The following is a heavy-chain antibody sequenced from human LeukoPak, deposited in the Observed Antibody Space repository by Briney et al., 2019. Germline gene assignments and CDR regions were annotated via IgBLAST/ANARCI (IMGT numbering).Heavy chain of an antibody. D-gene: IGHD3-22*01. V-gene: IGHV1-18*01. CDR1: GYTFTSYG. CDR3: ARDPDYYPLDGRYYYMDV. J-gene: IGHJ6*03. Sequence: ASVKVSCKASGYTFTSYGLSWVRQAPGQGVWCVGCISTDNGNTNYAQKLQGRVIMTTDTSTSTAYMELRSLRSDDTAVYYCARDPDYYPLDGRYYYMDVWGKGTTVTISS. CDR2: ISTDNGNT.